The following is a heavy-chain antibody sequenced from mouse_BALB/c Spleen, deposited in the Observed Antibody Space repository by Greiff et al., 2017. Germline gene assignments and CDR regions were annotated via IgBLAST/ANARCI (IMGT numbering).Heavy chain of an antibody. J-gene: IGHJ2*01. D-gene: IGHD1-1*01. CDR1: GFTFSSYG. CDR3: ARDDYYGSSAFDY. V-gene: IGHV5-6-3*01. CDR2: INSNGGST. Sequence: EVQGVESGGGLVQPGGSLKLSCAASGFTFSSYGMSWVRQTPDKRLELVATINSNGGSTYYPDSVKGRFTISRDNAKNTLYLQMSSLKSEDTAMYYCARDDYYGSSAFDYWGHGTTLTVSS.